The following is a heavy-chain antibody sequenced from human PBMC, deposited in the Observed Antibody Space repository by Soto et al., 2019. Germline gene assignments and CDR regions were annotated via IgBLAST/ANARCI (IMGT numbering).Heavy chain of an antibody. CDR2: ISSSSSYI. CDR3: ARANYDFWSGCSHYFDY. J-gene: IGHJ4*02. D-gene: IGHD3-3*01. V-gene: IGHV3-21*01. Sequence: EVQLVESGGGLVKPGGSLRLSCAASGFTFSSYSMNWVRQAPGKGLEWVSSISSSSSYIYYADSVKGRFTISRDNAKNSLYLQMNSLRAEDTAVYYCARANYDFWSGCSHYFDYWGQGTLVTVSS. CDR1: GFTFSSYS.